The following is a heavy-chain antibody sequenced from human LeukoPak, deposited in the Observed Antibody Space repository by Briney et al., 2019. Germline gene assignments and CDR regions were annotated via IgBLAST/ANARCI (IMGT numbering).Heavy chain of an antibody. CDR1: GFTFSSYA. V-gene: IGHV3-23*01. D-gene: IGHD3-10*01. CDR3: AKARIWFRESPDY. CDR2: ISGSGGST. J-gene: IGHJ4*02. Sequence: PAGSLRLSCAASGFTFSSYAMSWVRQAPGKGLEWVSAISGSGGSTYYADSVKGRFTISRDNSKNTLYLQMNSLRAEDTAVYYCAKARIWFRESPDYWGQGTLVTVSS.